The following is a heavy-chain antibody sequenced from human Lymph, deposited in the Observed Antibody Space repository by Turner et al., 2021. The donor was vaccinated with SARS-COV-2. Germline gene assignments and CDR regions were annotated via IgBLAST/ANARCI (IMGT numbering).Heavy chain of an antibody. D-gene: IGHD3-22*01. CDR3: AKNEMAMIVVVITLFDY. CDR2: ISGSGGST. V-gene: IGHV3-23*01. J-gene: IGHJ4*02. CDR1: GFTFSSYA. Sequence: EVQLLESGGGLVQPGGSLRLSCAASGFTFSSYAMRWVRQASGKGLQWVSTISGSGGSTYYADSVKGRFTISRDKSKNTLYLQMNSLRAEDTAVYYCAKNEMAMIVVVITLFDYWGQGTLVTVSS.